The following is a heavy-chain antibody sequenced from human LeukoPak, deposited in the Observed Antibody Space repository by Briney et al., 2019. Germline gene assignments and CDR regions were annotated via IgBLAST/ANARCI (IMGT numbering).Heavy chain of an antibody. J-gene: IGHJ4*02. V-gene: IGHV4-39*01. CDR3: ARHYYGSGSYTDY. CDR1: GGSIRSSSYY. Sequence: SETLSLTCTVSGGSIRSSSYYWGWIRQPPGKGLEWVGSMYYSGSTYYNPSLKSRVTLSVDMSKSQFSLKLTSVTAADTAVYYCARHYYGSGSYTDYWGQGSQVTVSS. D-gene: IGHD3-10*01. CDR2: MYYSGST.